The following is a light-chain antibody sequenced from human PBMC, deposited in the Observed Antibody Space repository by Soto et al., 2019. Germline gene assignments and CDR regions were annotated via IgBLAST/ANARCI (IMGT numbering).Light chain of an antibody. CDR3: QQYEALWT. J-gene: IGKJ1*01. V-gene: IGKV1-5*01. Sequence: DIQMTQSPSTLSASVGDRVTITCRASQSINSWLAWYQQKPGKAPNLLIYDASTLESGVPPRFSGSGSGTEFTLTITSLQPGDFATYYCQQYEALWTFGQGTKVEIK. CDR2: DAS. CDR1: QSINSW.